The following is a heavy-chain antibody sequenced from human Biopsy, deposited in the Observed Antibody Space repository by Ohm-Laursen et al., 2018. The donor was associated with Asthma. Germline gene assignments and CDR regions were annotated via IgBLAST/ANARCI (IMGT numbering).Heavy chain of an antibody. J-gene: IGHJ3*02. Sequence: SLRLSCAAPGFSFSNFAIHWVRQAPGKGLEWVGVISKDASTQDYADSVKGRFTTARDNSKNTLDLQMNSLREEDTAVYYCVRDGTDDAFDIWGQGTVVSVSS. V-gene: IGHV3-30*01. CDR3: VRDGTDDAFDI. CDR1: GFSFSNFA. CDR2: ISKDASTQ. D-gene: IGHD1-1*01.